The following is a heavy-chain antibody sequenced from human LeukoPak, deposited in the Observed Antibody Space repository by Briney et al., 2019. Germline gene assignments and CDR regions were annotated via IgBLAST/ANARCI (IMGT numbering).Heavy chain of an antibody. Sequence: GASVKVSCKASGYTFTSYDINWVRQATGQGLEWMGWMNPNSGNTNYAQKLQGRVTMTTDTSTSTAYMELRSLRSDDTAVYYCARDTYGKLELIQFAYYYYMDVWGKGTTVTVSS. CDR2: MNPNSGNT. J-gene: IGHJ6*03. D-gene: IGHD1-7*01. CDR3: ARDTYGKLELIQFAYYYYMDV. CDR1: GYTFTSYD. V-gene: IGHV1-18*01.